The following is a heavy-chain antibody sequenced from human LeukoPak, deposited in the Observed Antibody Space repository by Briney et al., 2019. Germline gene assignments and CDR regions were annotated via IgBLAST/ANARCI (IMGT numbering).Heavy chain of an antibody. CDR3: VRDWGYDSSGYWQKYFDT. CDR2: IKEDGSEK. Sequence: GGSLRLSCAASGFTFSSYWMSWVRQAPEKGLEWVANIKEDGSEKNYADSVKGRFTISRDNAKNTVYLQMNSLRAEDTAVYYCVRDWGYDSSGYWQKYFDTWGQGTLVTVSS. D-gene: IGHD3-22*01. J-gene: IGHJ4*02. CDR1: GFTFSSYW. V-gene: IGHV3-7*01.